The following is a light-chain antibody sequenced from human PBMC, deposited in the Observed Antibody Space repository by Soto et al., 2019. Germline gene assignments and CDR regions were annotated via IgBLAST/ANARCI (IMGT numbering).Light chain of an antibody. CDR1: SSDVDAYNY. CDR3: SSYTSTNSL. CDR2: DVS. Sequence: QSALTQPASVSGSPGESITISCTGTSSDVDAYNYVSWYQQHPGKAPKLMIYDVSNRPSGVSNRFSGSKSGNTASLTISGLQAEDEADYYCSSYTSTNSLFGGGTKLTVL. J-gene: IGLJ2*01. V-gene: IGLV2-14*03.